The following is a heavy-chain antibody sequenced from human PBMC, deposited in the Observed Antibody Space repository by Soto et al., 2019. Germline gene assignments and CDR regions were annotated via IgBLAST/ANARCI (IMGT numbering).Heavy chain of an antibody. CDR1: GFTFSSYA. V-gene: IGHV3-23*01. CDR3: AKVRYSSTSCSYDY. D-gene: IGHD2-2*01. Sequence: EVQLLESGGGLVQTEGSLRLSCAASGFTFSSYAMSWVRQAPGKGLERVSAISGSGGSTYYADSVKGRFTSSRDNSKNTLYLQMSSLRAEDTAVYYCAKVRYSSTSCSYDYWGQGNLVTVSS. CDR2: ISGSGGST. J-gene: IGHJ4*02.